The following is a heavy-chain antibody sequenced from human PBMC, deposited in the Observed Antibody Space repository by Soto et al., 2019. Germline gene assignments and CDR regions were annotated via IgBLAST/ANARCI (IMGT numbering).Heavy chain of an antibody. CDR2: INHSGST. CDR1: GGSFSGYY. J-gene: IGHJ4*02. V-gene: IGHV4-34*01. D-gene: IGHD3-10*01. Sequence: PSETLSLTCAVYGGSFSGYYWSWIRQPPGKGLEWIGKINHSGSTNYNPSLKSRVTISVDTSKNQFSLKLSSVTAADTAVYYCASRTSMVRGVKYWGQGTLVTVSS. CDR3: ASRTSMVRGVKY.